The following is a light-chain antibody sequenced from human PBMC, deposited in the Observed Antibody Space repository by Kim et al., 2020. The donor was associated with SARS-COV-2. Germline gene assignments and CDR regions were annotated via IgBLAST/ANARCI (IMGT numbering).Light chain of an antibody. CDR2: AAS. CDR3: QQSYSTPLT. CDR1: QSISNY. Sequence: DIQMTQSPSSLSASVGDRVTITCRASQSISNYLNWYQQRPGKPPKFLIYAASSLQSGVPSRFSGSGSGTDFTLTISSLQPEDFATYYCQQSYSTPLTFGGGTKVDIK. V-gene: IGKV1-39*01. J-gene: IGKJ4*01.